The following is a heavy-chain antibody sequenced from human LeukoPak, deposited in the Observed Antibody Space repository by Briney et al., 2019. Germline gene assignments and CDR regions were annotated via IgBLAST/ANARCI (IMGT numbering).Heavy chain of an antibody. J-gene: IGHJ6*03. Sequence: PSETLSLTCAVYGGSFSGYYWSWIRQPPGKGLEWIGEINHSGSTNYNPSLKSRVTISVDTSKNQFSLKLSSVTAADTAVYYCARSGPKPFYYYYYMDVWGKGTTVTISS. CDR1: GGSFSGYY. CDR2: INHSGST. CDR3: ARSGPKPFYYYYYMDV. V-gene: IGHV4-34*01.